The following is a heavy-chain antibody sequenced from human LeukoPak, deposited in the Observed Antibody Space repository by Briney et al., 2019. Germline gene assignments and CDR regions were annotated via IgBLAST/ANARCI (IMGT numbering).Heavy chain of an antibody. CDR1: GFTFSSYA. D-gene: IGHD6-19*01. J-gene: IGHJ3*02. CDR3: ARVRGSGWYLDAFDI. CDR2: ISYDGSNK. Sequence: PGGSLRLSCAASGFTFSSYAMHWVRQAPGKGLEWVAVISYDGSNKYYADSVKGRFTISRDNSKNTLCLQMNSLRAEDTAVYYCARVRGSGWYLDAFDIWGQGTMVTVSS. V-gene: IGHV3-30-3*01.